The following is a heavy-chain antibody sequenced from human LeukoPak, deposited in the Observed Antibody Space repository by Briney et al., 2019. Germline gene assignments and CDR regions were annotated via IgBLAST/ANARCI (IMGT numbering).Heavy chain of an antibody. Sequence: SQTLSLTCAVSGGSISSGGYSWSWIRQHPGKGLEWIGYIYYSGSTYYNPSLKSRVTISVDTSKNQFSLKLSSVTAADTAVYYCARVGGGSYNFDYWGQGTLVTVSS. CDR2: IYYSGST. D-gene: IGHD2-15*01. J-gene: IGHJ4*02. CDR1: GGSISSGGYS. V-gene: IGHV4-31*11. CDR3: ARVGGGSYNFDY.